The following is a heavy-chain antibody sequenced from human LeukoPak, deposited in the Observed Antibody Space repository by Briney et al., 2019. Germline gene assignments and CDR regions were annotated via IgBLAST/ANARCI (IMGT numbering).Heavy chain of an antibody. D-gene: IGHD3-16*02. CDR3: ARAGFLITFGGVIS. Sequence: GGSLRLSCAASGFIFSSYGMNWVRQAPGKGLEWVSYISSSSSTIYYADSVKGRFTISRDNAKNSLYLQMNSLRAEDTAIYYCARAGFLITFGGVISWGQGTLVTVSS. CDR1: GFIFSSYG. V-gene: IGHV3-48*01. J-gene: IGHJ5*02. CDR2: ISSSSSTI.